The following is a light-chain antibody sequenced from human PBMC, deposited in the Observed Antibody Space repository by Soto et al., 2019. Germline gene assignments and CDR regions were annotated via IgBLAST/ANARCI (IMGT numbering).Light chain of an antibody. Sequence: EILLTQSPGTLSLSPGERATLSCRASQSVCSSYLAWYQQKPGQAPRLLIYGASSRATGIPDRFSGSGSGTDFTLTISRLEPEDFAVYYCQQYGSSPDTFGQGTKLEIK. J-gene: IGKJ2*01. CDR3: QQYGSSPDT. V-gene: IGKV3-20*01. CDR2: GAS. CDR1: QSVCSSY.